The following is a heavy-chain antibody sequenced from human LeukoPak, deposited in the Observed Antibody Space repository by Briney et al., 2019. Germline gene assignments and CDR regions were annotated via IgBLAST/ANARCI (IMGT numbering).Heavy chain of an antibody. J-gene: IGHJ2*01. CDR2: ITDNGGNT. CDR3: VKVFSPQCTGASCRYWYFGL. CDR1: GITFSSYA. Sequence: PGGSLRLSCAASGITFSSYAMHWVRQAPGKGLEDVSAITDNGGNTFYADSVKGRFTIFRDNSKNTLFLQMTSLRVEDTAVYHCVKVFSPQCTGASCRYWYFGLWGRGTLVTVSS. D-gene: IGHD2-8*02. V-gene: IGHV3-64D*06.